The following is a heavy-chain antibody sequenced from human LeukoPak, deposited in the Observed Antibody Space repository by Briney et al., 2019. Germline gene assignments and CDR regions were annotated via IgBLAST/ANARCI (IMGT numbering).Heavy chain of an antibody. CDR1: GFTFSDYY. Sequence: PGGSLRLSCAASGFTFSDYYMTWIRQAPGKGLEWISYISGVASDIYYADSVKGRFTISRVNAKTSVYLQMNSLRVEDTAVYYCARGGAQGMDVWGQGTTVTVSS. V-gene: IGHV3-11*01. D-gene: IGHD1-26*01. J-gene: IGHJ6*02. CDR2: ISGVASDI. CDR3: ARGGAQGMDV.